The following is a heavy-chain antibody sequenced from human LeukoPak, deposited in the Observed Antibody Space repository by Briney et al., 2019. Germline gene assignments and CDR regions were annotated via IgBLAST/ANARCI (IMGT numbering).Heavy chain of an antibody. J-gene: IGHJ4*02. CDR2: ISWNSGSI. CDR3: AKDLKGWIAVAGLPDY. CDR1: GFTFSSYA. V-gene: IGHV3-9*01. Sequence: GGSLRLSCAASGFTFSSYAMSWVRQAPGKGLEWVSGISWNSGSIGYADSVKGRFTISRDNAKNSLYLRMNSLRAEDTALYYCAKDLKGWIAVAGLPDYWGQGTLVTVSS. D-gene: IGHD6-19*01.